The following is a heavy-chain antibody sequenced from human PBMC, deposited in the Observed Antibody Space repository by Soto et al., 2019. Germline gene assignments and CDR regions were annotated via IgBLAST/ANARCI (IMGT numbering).Heavy chain of an antibody. V-gene: IGHV4-31*03. J-gene: IGHJ4*02. Sequence: QVQLQESGPGLVKPSQTLSLTCTVSGGSISSGGYYWSWIRQHPGKGLEWIGYIYYSGSTYYNPSLKSRVTISVDTSKNQFSLKLSSVTAADTAVYYCARGGPPFPYDILTIDYWGQGTLVTVSS. CDR2: IYYSGST. CDR1: GGSISSGGYY. CDR3: ARGGPPFPYDILTIDY. D-gene: IGHD3-9*01.